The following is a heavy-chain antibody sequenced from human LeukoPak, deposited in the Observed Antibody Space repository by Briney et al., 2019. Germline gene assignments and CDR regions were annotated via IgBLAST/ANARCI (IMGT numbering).Heavy chain of an antibody. CDR1: GGSISNYY. V-gene: IGHV4-4*07. J-gene: IGHJ4*02. Sequence: SETLSLTCTVSGGSISNYYWSWIRQPAGKGLEWIGRIYTTGITNYNPSLKSRVTISVDTSKNQFSLKLSSVTAADTAVYYCARGGGGEYSSGWYDYWGQGTLVTVSS. CDR2: IYTTGIT. D-gene: IGHD6-19*01. CDR3: ARGGGGEYSSGWYDY.